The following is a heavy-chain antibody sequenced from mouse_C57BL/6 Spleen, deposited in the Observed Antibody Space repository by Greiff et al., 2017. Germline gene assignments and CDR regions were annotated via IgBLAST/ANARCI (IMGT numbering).Heavy chain of an antibody. CDR3: ARNDYDGAWFAY. D-gene: IGHD2-4*01. J-gene: IGHJ3*01. CDR2: IYPGSGST. V-gene: IGHV1-55*01. Sequence: QVQLQQPGAELVKPGASVTMSCKASGDTFTSYWITGVKQRPGQGLEWIGDIYPGSGSTNYNEKFKGKATLTVDTSSSPAYMQLSSLTSEDSAVYDCARNDYDGAWFAYWGQESLGTGAA. CDR1: GDTFTSYW.